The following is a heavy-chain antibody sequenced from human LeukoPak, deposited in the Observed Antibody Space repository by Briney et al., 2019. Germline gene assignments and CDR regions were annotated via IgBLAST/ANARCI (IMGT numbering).Heavy chain of an antibody. V-gene: IGHV4-39*07. D-gene: IGHD1-26*01. CDR1: GGSISSSSYY. CDR2: IYYSGST. J-gene: IGHJ4*02. CDR3: AQYSGSSGSFDY. Sequence: PSETLSLTCTVSGGSISSSSYYWGWIRQPPGKGLEWIGSIYYSGSTYYNPSLKSRVTISVDTSKNQFSLKLSSVTAADTAVYYCAQYSGSSGSFDYWGQGTLVTVSS.